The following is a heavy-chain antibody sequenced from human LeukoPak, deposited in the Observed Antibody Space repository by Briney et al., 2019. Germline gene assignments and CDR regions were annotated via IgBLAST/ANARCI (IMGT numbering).Heavy chain of an antibody. D-gene: IGHD2-15*01. V-gene: IGHV3-23*01. J-gene: IGHJ4*02. CDR3: AKALPFID. Sequence: GGSLSLSCAASGFTFRSYAMSWVRQAPGKGLEWVSTISRGGGSTFYADSVKGRFIISTDNSKNTLYLQMNSLRVEDTALYYRAKALPFIDWGQGTLVTVSS. CDR2: ISRGGGST. CDR1: GFTFRSYA.